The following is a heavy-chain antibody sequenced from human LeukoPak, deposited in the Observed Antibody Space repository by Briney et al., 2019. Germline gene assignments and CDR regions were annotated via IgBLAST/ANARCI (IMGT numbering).Heavy chain of an antibody. CDR3: ARKPDYYGADY. CDR1: GFTFSNYW. J-gene: IGHJ4*02. Sequence: GRSLRLSCAASGFTFSNYWMHWVRQVPGKGLVWDSRIKGDGGSPTYADSVKGRFTISRDNAKHTLYLQMNSLRAEDTAVYYCARKPDYYGADYWGQGTLVTVSS. CDR2: IKGDGGSP. V-gene: IGHV3-74*01. D-gene: IGHD3-10*01.